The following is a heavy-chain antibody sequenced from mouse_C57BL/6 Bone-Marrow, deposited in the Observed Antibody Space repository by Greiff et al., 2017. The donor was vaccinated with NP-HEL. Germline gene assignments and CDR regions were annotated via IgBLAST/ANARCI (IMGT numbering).Heavy chain of an antibody. CDR2: IYPGNSDT. D-gene: IGHD2-3*01. CDR3: AGYYVLYYYAMDY. CDR1: GYTFTSYW. Sequence: EVQLQQSGTVLARPGASVKMSCKTSGYTFTSYWMHWVKQRPGQGLEWIGAIYPGNSDTSYNQKFKGKANLTAVTSASTAYMELSSLTNEDSAVYYCAGYYVLYYYAMDYWGQGTSVTVSS. V-gene: IGHV1-5*01. J-gene: IGHJ4*01.